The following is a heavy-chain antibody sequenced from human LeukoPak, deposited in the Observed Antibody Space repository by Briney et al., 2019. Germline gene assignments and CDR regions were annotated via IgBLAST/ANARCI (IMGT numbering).Heavy chain of an antibody. CDR2: IYWNDHK. CDR1: GFSLTTSGVG. V-gene: IGHV2-5*01. CDR3: AHSYDTGGNYYSRFDN. J-gene: IGHJ4*02. D-gene: IGHD3-22*01. Sequence: SGPTLVNPTQTLTLTCTFSGFSLTTSGVGVGWIRQPPGKALEWLALIYWNDHKPYSPALRSRLTVTKDTSKNQVVLTMTNMDPVDTATYYCAHSYDTGGNYYSRFDNWGQGTLVTVSS.